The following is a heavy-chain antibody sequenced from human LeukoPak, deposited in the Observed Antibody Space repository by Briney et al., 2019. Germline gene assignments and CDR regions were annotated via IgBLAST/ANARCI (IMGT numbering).Heavy chain of an antibody. J-gene: IGHJ4*02. CDR1: GYTFTSYG. D-gene: IGHD5-12*01. Sequence: ASVKVSCKASGYTFTSYGISWVRQAPGQGLEWMGWISGYNGNTNYAQKLQGGVTMTTDTSTSTAYMELRSLRSDDTAVYYCARESTPYGGYAYYFDYWGQGTLVTVSS. V-gene: IGHV1-18*01. CDR3: ARESTPYGGYAYYFDY. CDR2: ISGYNGNT.